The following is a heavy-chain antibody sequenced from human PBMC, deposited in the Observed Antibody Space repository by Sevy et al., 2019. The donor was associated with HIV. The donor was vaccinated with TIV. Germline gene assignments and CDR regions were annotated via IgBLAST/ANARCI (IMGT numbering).Heavy chain of an antibody. J-gene: IGHJ3*02. V-gene: IGHV3-30*04. CDR2: ISYDGSNQ. CDR3: ARFPPERAFDI. Sequence: GGSLRRSCAASGLAFSSYAMHWVRQAPDKGLEWVAVISYDGSNQDYADSVKGRFTISRDNSKNTLYLQMNSLRVEDTAVYYCARFPPERAFDIWGQGTMVTVSS. CDR1: GLAFSSYA.